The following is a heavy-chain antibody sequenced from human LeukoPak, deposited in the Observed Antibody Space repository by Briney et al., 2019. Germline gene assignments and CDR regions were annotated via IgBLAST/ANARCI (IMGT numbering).Heavy chain of an antibody. J-gene: IGHJ3*02. CDR2: INPNSGGT. D-gene: IGHD3-22*01. V-gene: IGHV1-2*02. CDR1: GYTFTGYY. CDR3: ARVYDSSGYFPFDI. Sequence: ASVKVSCKASGYTFTGYYMHWVRQAPGQGLEWMGWINPNSGGTNYAQKLQGRVTMTTDTTTSTAYMELRSLRSDDTAVYYCARVYDSSGYFPFDIWGQGTMVTVSS.